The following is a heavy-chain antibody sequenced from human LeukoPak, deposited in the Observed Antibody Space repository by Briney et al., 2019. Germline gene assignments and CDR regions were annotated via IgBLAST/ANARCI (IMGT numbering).Heavy chain of an antibody. CDR2: IYYSGST. CDR3: ASIGGSYLEDNYYYYMDV. D-gene: IGHD1-26*01. J-gene: IGHJ6*03. Sequence: SETLSLTCTVSGGSISSSSYYWGWIRQPPGKGLEWIGSIYYSGSTYYNPSLKSRVTMSVDTSKNQFSLKLSSVTAADTAVYYCASIGGSYLEDNYYYYMDVWGKGTTVTISS. CDR1: GGSISSSSYY. V-gene: IGHV4-39*07.